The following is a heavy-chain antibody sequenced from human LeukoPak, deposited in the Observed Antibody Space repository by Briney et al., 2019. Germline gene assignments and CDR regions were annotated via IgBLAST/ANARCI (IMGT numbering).Heavy chain of an antibody. J-gene: IGHJ6*03. CDR1: GYTFTGYY. V-gene: IGHV1-2*02. CDR3: ARGATSILRSRPAVYMDV. D-gene: IGHD3-10*02. Sequence: GASVKVSCKASGYTFTGYYMHWVRQAPGQGLEWMGWINPNSGGTNYAQKFQGRVTMTRDTSISTAYMELSRLRSDDTAVYYCARGATSILRSRPAVYMDVWGKGTTVTVSS. CDR2: INPNSGGT.